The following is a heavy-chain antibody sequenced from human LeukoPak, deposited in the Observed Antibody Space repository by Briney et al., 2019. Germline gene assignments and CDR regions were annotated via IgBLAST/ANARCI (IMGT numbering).Heavy chain of an antibody. CDR3: ARESGGLYYDILWYFDY. Sequence: GASVKVSCKASVYTFTSYGISWVRQDPGQGLEWMGWISAYKGNTNYAQKLQGRGTMTTDTSTSTAYMELRSLRSDDTAVYYCARESGGLYYDILWYFDYWGQGTLVTVSS. J-gene: IGHJ4*02. CDR2: ISAYKGNT. CDR1: VYTFTSYG. D-gene: IGHD3-9*01. V-gene: IGHV1-18*01.